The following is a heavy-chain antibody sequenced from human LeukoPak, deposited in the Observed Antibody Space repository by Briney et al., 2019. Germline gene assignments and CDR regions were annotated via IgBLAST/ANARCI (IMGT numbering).Heavy chain of an antibody. CDR2: INPSDSYT. J-gene: IGHJ4*02. CDR1: GSRFTSYW. CDR3: ARQKYVGRLTDY. V-gene: IGHV5-10-1*01. D-gene: IGHD2-15*01. Sequence: GESLKISCQGSGSRFTSYWISWVRQMPGKGLEWMGGINPSDSYTNYSPSFQGHVTISADRSISTAYLQWSSLKASDTAMYFCARQKYVGRLTDYWGQGTLVTVSS.